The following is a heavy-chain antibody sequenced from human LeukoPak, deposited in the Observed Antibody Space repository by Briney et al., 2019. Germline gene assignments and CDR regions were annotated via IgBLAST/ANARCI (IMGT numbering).Heavy chain of an antibody. CDR3: VYCSGGSCFASNWFDP. Sequence: ASVKVSCKASGGTFNSCAISWVRQAPGQGLEWMGRIIPSLDVANYAQKFQGRVTITAYKSTSTVYMELSSLKSEDTAVYYCVYCSGGSCFASNWFDPSGQGTLVTVSS. CDR1: GGTFNSCA. D-gene: IGHD2-15*01. V-gene: IGHV1-69*04. CDR2: IIPSLDVA. J-gene: IGHJ5*02.